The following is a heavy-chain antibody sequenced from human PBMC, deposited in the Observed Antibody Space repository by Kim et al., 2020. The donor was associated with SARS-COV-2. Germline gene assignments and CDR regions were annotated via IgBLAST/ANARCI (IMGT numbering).Heavy chain of an antibody. V-gene: IGHV6-1*01. CDR3: ARDLDCSSTSCSP. D-gene: IGHD2-2*01. Sequence: YAVSVKSRITINPDTSKNQFSLQLNSVTPEDTAVYYCARDLDCSSTSCSPWGQGTLVTVSS. J-gene: IGHJ5*02.